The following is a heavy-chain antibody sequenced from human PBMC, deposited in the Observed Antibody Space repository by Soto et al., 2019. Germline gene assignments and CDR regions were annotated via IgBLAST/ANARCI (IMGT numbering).Heavy chain of an antibody. CDR3: AMLGGWSGGSSGMDV. V-gene: IGHV3-72*01. J-gene: IGHJ6*02. Sequence: EVQLVESGGGLVQPGGSLRLSCAASGLIFSDYHMDWVRQAPGKGLEWVGHIRRKANSYTTEYAASVKGRFTISRDDSKNSLYLQMNSLKSEDTAVYYCAMLGGWSGGSSGMDVWGQGTMVTVSS. CDR1: GLIFSDYH. CDR2: IRRKANSYTT. D-gene: IGHD6-19*01.